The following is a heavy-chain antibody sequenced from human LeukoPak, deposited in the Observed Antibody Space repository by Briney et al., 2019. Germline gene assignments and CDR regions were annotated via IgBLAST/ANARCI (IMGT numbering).Heavy chain of an antibody. CDR1: GGSISSSNW. CDR2: IYHSGST. D-gene: IGHD2-15*01. V-gene: IGHV4-4*02. Sequence: SGTLSLTCAVSGGSISSSNWWSWVRQPPGKGLEWIGEIYHSGSTNYNPSPKSRVTISVDKSKNQFSLKLSSVTAADTAVYYCARRYCSGGSCYEIDYWGQGTLVTVSS. J-gene: IGHJ4*02. CDR3: ARRYCSGGSCYEIDY.